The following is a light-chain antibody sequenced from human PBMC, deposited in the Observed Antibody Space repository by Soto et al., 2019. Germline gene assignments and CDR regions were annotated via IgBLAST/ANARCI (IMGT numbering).Light chain of an antibody. J-gene: IGKJ1*01. Sequence: DIQMTQSPSSLSASVGDRVTITCRATQGISNYLAWYQQKPGKVPKLLIYAASTLQSGVPSRFSGSGSGTDFTLTISSLQPEDVATYYCQKYDSALGTFGQGPKVEIK. V-gene: IGKV1-27*01. CDR2: AAS. CDR3: QKYDSALGT. CDR1: QGISNY.